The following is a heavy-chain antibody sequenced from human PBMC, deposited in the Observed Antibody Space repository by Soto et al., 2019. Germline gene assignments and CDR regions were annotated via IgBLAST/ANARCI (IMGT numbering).Heavy chain of an antibody. D-gene: IGHD6-13*01. CDR1: GYSFSNTW. CDR3: AKAAGSAYYGMDV. J-gene: IGHJ6*02. Sequence: EVQLVQSGAEVKEPGESLKISCKGSGYSFSNTWINWVRQMPGKGLEWMAIIYPGNSETRYSPSFQGQVTISADTSINTASPQWSSLKASDTATYYCAKAAGSAYYGMDVWGQGTTVTVSS. CDR2: IYPGNSET. V-gene: IGHV5-51*03.